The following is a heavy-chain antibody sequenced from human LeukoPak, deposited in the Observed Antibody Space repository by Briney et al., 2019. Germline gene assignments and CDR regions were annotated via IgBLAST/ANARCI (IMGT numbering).Heavy chain of an antibody. D-gene: IGHD2-2*01. CDR2: ISSRSDYT. J-gene: IGHJ4*02. Sequence: GSLRLSCAASGFTFRDYYMSWIRQAPGKGLEWVSYISSRSDYTNYADSVKGRFTISRDNAKNSLYLQMNGLRVEDTAVYFCTRDGKDCSSTSCSADYWGQGTLVTVSS. CDR1: GFTFRDYY. V-gene: IGHV3-11*06. CDR3: TRDGKDCSSTSCSADY.